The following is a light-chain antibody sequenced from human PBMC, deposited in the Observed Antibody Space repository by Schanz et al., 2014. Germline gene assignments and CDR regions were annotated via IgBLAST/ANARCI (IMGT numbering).Light chain of an antibody. J-gene: IGLJ2*01. CDR2: DVS. CDR1: SSDVGGYNF. CDR3: SSYATTNTLV. V-gene: IGLV2-14*03. Sequence: QSALTQPASVSGSPGQSITISCTGTSSDVGGYNFVSWYQQHPGKAPKVIIYDVSNRPSGVSNRFSGSKSDVTASLTISGLQAEDEADYYCSSYATTNTLVFGGGTKLTVL.